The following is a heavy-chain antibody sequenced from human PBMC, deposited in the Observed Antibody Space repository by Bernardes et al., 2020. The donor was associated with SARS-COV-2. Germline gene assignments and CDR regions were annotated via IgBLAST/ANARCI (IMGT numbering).Heavy chain of an antibody. J-gene: IGHJ4*02. CDR2: VNSDGSRT. Sequence: GGSLRLSCAASGFTFSAYWMHWVRQGPGKGLVWVSRVNSDGSRTNYADSVKGRFTISRDNAKNTLYLQMNRMRVEDTAVYYCVRDPRIQLWEPYFDYWGQGALVTVSS. V-gene: IGHV3-74*01. CDR1: GFTFSAYW. CDR3: VRDPRIQLWEPYFDY. D-gene: IGHD5-18*01.